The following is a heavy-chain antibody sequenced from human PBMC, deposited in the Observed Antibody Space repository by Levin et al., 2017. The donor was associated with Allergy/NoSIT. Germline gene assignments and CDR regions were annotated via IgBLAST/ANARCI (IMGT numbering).Heavy chain of an antibody. CDR3: AREYRKDPQDWFDT. V-gene: IGHV3-23*01. J-gene: IGHJ5*02. D-gene: IGHD6-6*01. CDR1: GFTFGSYA. Sequence: GGSLRLSCAASGFTFGSYAVSWVRQAPGKGLEWVSALSDGGVGAYYADSVKGRFTISRDVSKNTVFLQMNSLRVDDTAVYYCAREYRKDPQDWFDTWGQGTLVTVSS. CDR2: LSDGGVGA.